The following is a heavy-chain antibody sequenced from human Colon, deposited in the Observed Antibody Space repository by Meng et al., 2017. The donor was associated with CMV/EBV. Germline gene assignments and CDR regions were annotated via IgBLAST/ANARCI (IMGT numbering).Heavy chain of an antibody. V-gene: IGHV3-23*01. J-gene: IGHJ4*02. CDR3: AIRLGTGIAVAGSLGY. CDR2: ISSNGGNT. CDR1: VLTFHDYA. Sequence: SVLTFHDYAMSWGRQAPGKGLEWVSGISSNGGNTDYVDSVRGRFTISRDDSKNTLYLHMKSLCPEDTAIYYCAIRLGTGIAVAGSLGYWGQGTLVTVSS. D-gene: IGHD6-19*01.